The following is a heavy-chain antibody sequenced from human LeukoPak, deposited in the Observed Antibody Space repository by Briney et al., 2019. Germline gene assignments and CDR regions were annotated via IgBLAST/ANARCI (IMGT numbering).Heavy chain of an antibody. D-gene: IGHD2-21*01. CDR3: AKKKNFYSSFDY. V-gene: IGHV4-31*03. J-gene: IGHJ4*02. Sequence: SQTLSLTCTVSGGSISSGGYYWSWIRQHPGKGLEWIGYIYYSGSTYYNPSLKSRVTISVDTSKNQFSLKLSSVTAVDTAVYYWAKKKNFYSSFDYGARGPLVPV. CDR2: IYYSGST. CDR1: GGSISSGGYY.